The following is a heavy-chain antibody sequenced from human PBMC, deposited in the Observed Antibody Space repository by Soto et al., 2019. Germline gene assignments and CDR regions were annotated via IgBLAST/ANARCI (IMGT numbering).Heavy chain of an antibody. V-gene: IGHV2-5*01. CDR2: IYWNDDK. CDR1: VG. Sequence: VGVGWIRQPPGKALEWLALIYWNDDKRYSPSLKSRLTITKDTSKNQVVLTMTNMDPVDTATYYCAHRYRLRAPEQKCYLCSGMDVLLHRTTDTV. J-gene: IGHJ6*02. CDR3: AHRYRLRAPEQKCYLCSGMDV. D-gene: IGHD2-15*01.